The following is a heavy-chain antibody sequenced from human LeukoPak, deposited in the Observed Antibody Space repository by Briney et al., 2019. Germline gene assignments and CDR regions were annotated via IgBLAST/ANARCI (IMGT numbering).Heavy chain of an antibody. CDR1: GYTFTSYD. V-gene: IGHV1-8*01. CDR3: ARDHQSSGAFDI. CDR2: MNPNSGNT. Sequence: ASVKVSCKASGYTFTSYDINWVRQATGQGLEWMGWMNPNSGNTGYAQKFQGRVTMTRNTSISTAYMELSSLRSDDTAVYYCARDHQSSGAFDIWGQGTMVTVSS. D-gene: IGHD1-14*01. J-gene: IGHJ3*02.